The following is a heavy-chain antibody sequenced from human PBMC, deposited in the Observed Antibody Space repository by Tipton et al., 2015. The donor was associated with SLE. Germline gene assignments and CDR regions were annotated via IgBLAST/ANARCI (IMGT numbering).Heavy chain of an antibody. J-gene: IGHJ5*02. D-gene: IGHD6-13*01. CDR1: GGSISSYY. Sequence: TLSLTCTVSGGSISSYYWTWIRQSPGKGLEWIGDVHRIGSTNYNPSLKSRVTISLGASKNQLSLKLSSVTAADTAMYYCTRSLYNTNWFWFDPWGQGTLVTVSS. CDR2: VHRIGST. V-gene: IGHV4-59*01. CDR3: TRSLYNTNWFWFDP.